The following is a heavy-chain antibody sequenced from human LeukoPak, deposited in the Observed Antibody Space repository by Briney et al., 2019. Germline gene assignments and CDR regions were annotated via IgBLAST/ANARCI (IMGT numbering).Heavy chain of an antibody. D-gene: IGHD1-26*01. Sequence: ASVKVSCKASGYTFTGYYMHWVRQAPGQGLEWMGWINPNSGGTNYAQKFQGRVTMTRDTSISTAYVELSRLRSDDTAVYYCARVRVVGATILDYWGQGTLVTVSS. CDR3: ARVRVVGATILDY. CDR1: GYTFTGYY. CDR2: INPNSGGT. J-gene: IGHJ4*02. V-gene: IGHV1-2*02.